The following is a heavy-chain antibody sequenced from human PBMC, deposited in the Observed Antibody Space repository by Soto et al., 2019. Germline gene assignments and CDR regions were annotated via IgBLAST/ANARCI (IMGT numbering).Heavy chain of an antibody. CDR1: GGSISSGGYY. D-gene: IGHD3-3*01. Sequence: PSETLSVTCTVSGGSISSGGYYWSWIRQHPGKGLEWIGYIYCSGSTYYKPSVKSRVTISVDRSMNQFSVKLSSVTAADTAVYYCARGLWSGAEYGMDVWGQGTTVTVSS. V-gene: IGHV4-31*03. J-gene: IGHJ6*02. CDR2: IYCSGST. CDR3: ARGLWSGAEYGMDV.